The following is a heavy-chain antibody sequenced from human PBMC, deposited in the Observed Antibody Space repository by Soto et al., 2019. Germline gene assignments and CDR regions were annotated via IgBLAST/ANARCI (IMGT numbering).Heavy chain of an antibody. CDR1: GFTFSDYY. Sequence: PGGSLRLSCAASGFTFSDYYMSWIRQAPGKGLEWVSYISSSSSYTNYADSVKGRFTISRDNAKNSLYLQMNSLRAEDTAVYYCARGSDYYYGMDVWGQGTTVTVSS. J-gene: IGHJ6*02. V-gene: IGHV3-11*06. CDR2: ISSSSSYT. CDR3: ARGSDYYYGMDV.